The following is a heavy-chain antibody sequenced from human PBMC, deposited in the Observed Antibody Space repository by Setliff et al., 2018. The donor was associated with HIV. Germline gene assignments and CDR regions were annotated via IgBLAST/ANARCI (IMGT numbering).Heavy chain of an antibody. V-gene: IGHV1-69*05. D-gene: IGHD5-18*01. CDR2: IIPIFGAA. CDR3: ASLGYSYGPDFDY. CDR1: GGTFSTYA. Sequence: SVKVSCKASGGTFSTYAISWVRQAPGQGLEWMGGIIPIFGAANYAQKFQGRVTITTDESTSTAYMELSSLRSEDTAVYYCASLGYSYGPDFDYWGQGTLVTVSS. J-gene: IGHJ4*02.